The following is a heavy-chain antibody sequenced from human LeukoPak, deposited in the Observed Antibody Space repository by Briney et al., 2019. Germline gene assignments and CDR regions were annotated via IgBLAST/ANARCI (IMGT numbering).Heavy chain of an antibody. J-gene: IGHJ4*02. CDR2: INPSGNT. CDR3: ARAGSYYTPCEY. CDR1: GGSISSSSYY. D-gene: IGHD3-3*01. Sequence: PSETLSLTCTVSGGSISSSSYYWGWIRQPPGKGLEWIGEINPSGNTNYNPSLKSRVTISVDTSKNQFSLKLSSVTAADTAVYYCARAGSYYTPCEYWGQGTLVTVSS. V-gene: IGHV4-39*07.